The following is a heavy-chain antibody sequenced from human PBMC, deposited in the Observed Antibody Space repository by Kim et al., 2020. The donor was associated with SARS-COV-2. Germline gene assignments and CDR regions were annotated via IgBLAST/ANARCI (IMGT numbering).Heavy chain of an antibody. D-gene: IGHD3-3*01. CDR1: GYTFTSYA. V-gene: IGHV1-3*01. CDR3: ARDSYCTMCGEDSAFDY. J-gene: IGHJ4*01. Sequence: ASVKVSCKASGYTFTSYAMHWVRQAPGQRLEWMGWINACNGNTKYSQKFQGRVTITRDTSTSTAYMELSSLRSEDTAVYYCARDSYCTMCGEDSAFDYWG. CDR2: INACNGNT.